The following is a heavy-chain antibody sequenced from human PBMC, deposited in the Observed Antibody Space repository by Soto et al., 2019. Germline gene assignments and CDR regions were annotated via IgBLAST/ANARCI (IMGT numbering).Heavy chain of an antibody. V-gene: IGHV1-18*01. Sequence: ASVKVSCEASGYTFTSYGISCVRQAPGQGLEWMGWISAYNGNTNYAQKLQGRVTMTTDTSTSTAYMELRSLRSDDTAVYYCARDNLVFRHYYGMDVWGQGTTVTVSS. J-gene: IGHJ6*02. CDR1: GYTFTSYG. D-gene: IGHD2-15*01. CDR2: ISAYNGNT. CDR3: ARDNLVFRHYYGMDV.